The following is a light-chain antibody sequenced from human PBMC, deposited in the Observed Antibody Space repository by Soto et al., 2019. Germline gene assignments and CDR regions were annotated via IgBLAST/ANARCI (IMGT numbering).Light chain of an antibody. Sequence: EIVLTQSPATLSLSPRGRATLSCRASQSVSTYSAWYQQKPGQAPRLLIYDASNRATGIPARFSGSGSGTDFTLTISSLEPEDFAVYYCQQRISWQPGSITFGQGTRLDTK. CDR2: DAS. CDR1: QSVSTY. J-gene: IGKJ5*01. CDR3: QQRISWQPGSIT. V-gene: IGKV3-11*01.